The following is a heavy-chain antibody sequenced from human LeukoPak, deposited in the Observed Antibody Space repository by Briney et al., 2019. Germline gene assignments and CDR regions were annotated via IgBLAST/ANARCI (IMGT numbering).Heavy chain of an antibody. Sequence: LETLSLTCTVSGDSISSYYWSWIRQPPGKGLEWIGYIHYSGSTNYNPSLKSRVTISVDTSKNQFSLILSSVTTADTAVYYCAREVVAAAGTVDYWGQGTLVTVSS. CDR1: GDSISSYY. V-gene: IGHV4-59*01. J-gene: IGHJ4*02. CDR2: IHYSGST. CDR3: AREVVAAAGTVDY. D-gene: IGHD6-13*01.